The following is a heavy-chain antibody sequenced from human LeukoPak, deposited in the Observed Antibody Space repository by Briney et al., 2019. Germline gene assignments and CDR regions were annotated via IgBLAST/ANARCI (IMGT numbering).Heavy chain of an antibody. D-gene: IGHD5-24*01. CDR1: GGSISSNSYY. CDR3: ARATWNGYMFDY. V-gene: IGHV4-39*07. Sequence: SETLSLTCIVSGGSISSNSYYWGWIRQPPGKGLECIGSIYYSGSTYYNPSLNIRVTISVDTSKNQFSLKLNSLTAADTAVYYCARATWNGYMFDYWGQGTLVTVSS. CDR2: IYYSGST. J-gene: IGHJ4*02.